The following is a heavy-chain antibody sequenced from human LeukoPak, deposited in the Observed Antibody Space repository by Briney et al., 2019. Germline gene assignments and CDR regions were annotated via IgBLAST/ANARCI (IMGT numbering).Heavy chain of an antibody. CDR3: AADDLLFVY. D-gene: IGHD2-21*01. CDR2: IVVGSGNT. Sequence: ASVKVSCKASGFTFSSSTMQWVRQARGQRLEWIGWIVVGSGNTNFAQKFQERVTITRDMSTNTANMELTSLSSEDTAVYYCAADDLLFVYWGQGTLVTVSS. CDR1: GFTFSSST. V-gene: IGHV1-58*02. J-gene: IGHJ4*02.